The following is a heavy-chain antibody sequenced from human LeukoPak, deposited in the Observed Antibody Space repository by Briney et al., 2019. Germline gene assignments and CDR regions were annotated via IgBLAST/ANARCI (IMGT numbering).Heavy chain of an antibody. J-gene: IGHJ4*02. D-gene: IGHD1-1*01. CDR2: INEDGSQT. CDR1: GFSFGSFW. V-gene: IGHV3-7*01. CDR3: VRDVGYFHFDS. Sequence: GGSPRLSCAASGFSFGSFWMTWIRQAPGKGLEWVGHINEDGSQTNYIDSVTGRFTISRDNTKDSLYLQMNSLRAEDTAVYFCVRDVGYFHFDSWGQGILVTVSS.